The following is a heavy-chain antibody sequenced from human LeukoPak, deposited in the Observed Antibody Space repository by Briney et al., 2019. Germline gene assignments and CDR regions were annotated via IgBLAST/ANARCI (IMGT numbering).Heavy chain of an antibody. CDR2: IYAGGST. J-gene: IGHJ4*02. V-gene: IGHV3-66*01. Sequence: QPGGSLRLSCAASGFTVSSNHMSWVRQAPGKGLEWVSVIYAGGSTYYADSVKGRFSISRDNPKNTLYLQMNNLRAEDTAVYYCARDARFGYWGQGTLVTVSP. CDR1: GFTVSSNH. CDR3: ARDARFGY.